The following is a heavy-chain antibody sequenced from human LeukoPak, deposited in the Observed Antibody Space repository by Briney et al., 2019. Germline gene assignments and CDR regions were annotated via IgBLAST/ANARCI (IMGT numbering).Heavy chain of an antibody. J-gene: IGHJ4*02. Sequence: ASVKVSCKASGGTFSSYAISWVRQAPGQGLEWMGGIIPIFGTANYAQKFQGRVTITADESTSTAYMELSSLRSEDTAVYYCARGGSILRYFDWLLYWGQGTLVTVSS. CDR3: ARGGSILRYFDWLLY. CDR1: GGTFSSYA. D-gene: IGHD3-9*01. V-gene: IGHV1-69*13. CDR2: IIPIFGTA.